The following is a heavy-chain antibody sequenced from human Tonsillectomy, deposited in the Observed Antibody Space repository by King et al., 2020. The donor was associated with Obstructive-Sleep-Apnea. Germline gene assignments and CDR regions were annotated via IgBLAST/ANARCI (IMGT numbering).Heavy chain of an antibody. D-gene: IGHD2-21*02. CDR1: GGSIISTTYY. J-gene: IGHJ3*02. CDR3: AGPAYCGGDCYSYGAFDI. CDR2: ISYSGST. Sequence: QLQESGPGLVKPSETLSLTCTVSGGSIISTTYYWGWIRQPPGKGLEWIASISYSGSTYYNPSLKSRVTISVDTSKNQFSLKLTSVTAADTAVYYCAGPAYCGGDCYSYGAFDIWGQGTMVTVSS. V-gene: IGHV4-39*07.